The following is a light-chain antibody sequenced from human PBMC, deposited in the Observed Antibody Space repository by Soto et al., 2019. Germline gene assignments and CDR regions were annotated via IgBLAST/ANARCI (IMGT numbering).Light chain of an antibody. CDR3: QQRSNWPPIT. Sequence: DIVMTQSPGAVSVSPGERVTLSCRAGQRVGRDLAGYQQKTGQPARLLSYGASTRATGIPARFSGSGSGTAFTLTICSLEPEDFAVYYCQQRSNWPPITFGQGTRLEI. J-gene: IGKJ5*01. V-gene: IGKV3-11*01. CDR1: QRVGRD. CDR2: GAS.